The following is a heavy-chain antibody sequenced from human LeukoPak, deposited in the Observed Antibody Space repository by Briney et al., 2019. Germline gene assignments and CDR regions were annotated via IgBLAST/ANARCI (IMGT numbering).Heavy chain of an antibody. J-gene: IGHJ4*02. CDR1: GFTFSSYW. CDR2: IKQDGSEK. Sequence: GGSLRLSCAASGFTFSSYWMSWVRQAPGKGLEWVANIKQDGSEKYYVDSVKGRFTISRDNAKNSLYLQMNSLRAEDTAVYYCAREPEDIVVVPAAFDYWGQGTLVTVSS. V-gene: IGHV3-7*01. CDR3: AREPEDIVVVPAAFDY. D-gene: IGHD2-2*01.